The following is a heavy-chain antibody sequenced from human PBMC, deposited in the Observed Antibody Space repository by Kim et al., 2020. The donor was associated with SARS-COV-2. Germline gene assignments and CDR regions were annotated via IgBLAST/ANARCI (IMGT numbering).Heavy chain of an antibody. J-gene: IGHJ6*02. CDR1: GGTFSSYA. V-gene: IGHV1-69*13. Sequence: SVKVSCKASGGTFSSYAISWVRQAPGQGLEWMGGIIPIFGTANYAQKFQGRVTITADESTSTAYMELSSLRSEDTAVYYCASPNCSSTSCRIDYYYGMDVWGQGTTVTVSS. D-gene: IGHD2-2*01. CDR2: IIPIFGTA. CDR3: ASPNCSSTSCRIDYYYGMDV.